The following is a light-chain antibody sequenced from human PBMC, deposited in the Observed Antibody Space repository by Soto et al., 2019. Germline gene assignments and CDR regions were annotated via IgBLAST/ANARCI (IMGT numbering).Light chain of an antibody. J-gene: IGLJ1*01. CDR3: ISFRSSSTSYV. V-gene: IGLV2-14*03. Sequence: QSVLTQPASVSGSPGQSITISCTGTSSDIGDSNYVSWYQQHPGKAPKLVIYDVSNRPSGVSNRFSGSKSANTASLTISGPQPEDEADYYCISFRSSSTSYVSGTGTKVTVL. CDR2: DVS. CDR1: SSDIGDSNY.